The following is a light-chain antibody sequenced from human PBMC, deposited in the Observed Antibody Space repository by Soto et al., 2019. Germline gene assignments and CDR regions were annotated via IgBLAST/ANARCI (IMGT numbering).Light chain of an antibody. CDR2: GAS. Sequence: EIVMTQSPATLSLSPGERATLSCRASQSVSSNLAWYQQKPGQAPSLLIYGASTRATGIPARFSGSRSGTEFTLTISSLQSEDFAVYYCQQYNNWPPVTFGGGTKVEIK. V-gene: IGKV3-15*01. CDR1: QSVSSN. CDR3: QQYNNWPPVT. J-gene: IGKJ4*01.